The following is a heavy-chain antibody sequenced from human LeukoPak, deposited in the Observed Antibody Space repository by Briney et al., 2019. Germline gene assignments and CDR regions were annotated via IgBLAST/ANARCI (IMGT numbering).Heavy chain of an antibody. D-gene: IGHD3-10*01. CDR1: GFTFSSYS. Sequence: GGSLRLSCAASGFTFSSYSMNWVRQAPGKGLEWVSSISSSSSYIYYADSVKGRFTISRDNAKNSLYLQMNSLRAEDTAVYYCARGGSGLTMVRGTWGQGTWSPSPQ. V-gene: IGHV3-21*01. J-gene: IGHJ5*02. CDR3: ARGGSGLTMVRGT. CDR2: ISSSSSYI.